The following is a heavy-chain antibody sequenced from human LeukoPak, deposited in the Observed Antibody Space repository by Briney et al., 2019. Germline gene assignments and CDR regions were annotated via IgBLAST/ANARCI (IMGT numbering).Heavy chain of an antibody. CDR1: GLTFSSYS. D-gene: IGHD6-19*01. CDR3: ARDASTLTGWLVRFPFFDY. V-gene: IGHV3-21*01. J-gene: IGHJ4*02. CDR2: ISSSSSYI. Sequence: PGGSLRLSCAASGLTFSSYSMNWVRQAPGKGLEWVSSISSSSSYIYYADSVKGRFTISRDNAKNSLYLQMNSLRAEDTAVYYCARDASTLTGWLVRFPFFDYWGQGTLVTVSS.